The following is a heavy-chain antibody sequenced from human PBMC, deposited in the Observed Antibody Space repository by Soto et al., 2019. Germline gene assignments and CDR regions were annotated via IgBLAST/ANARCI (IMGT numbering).Heavy chain of an antibody. J-gene: IGHJ4*02. CDR1: GFTFSSYA. V-gene: IGHV3-23*01. Sequence: PGGSLRLSCAASGFTFSSYAMSWVRQAPGKGLEWVSTISGSGGSTYYADSVKGRFTISRDNSKNTLYLQMNSLRAEDTAVYYCAKGYSNYGLYFDYWGQGTLVTVSS. CDR3: AKGYSNYGLYFDY. D-gene: IGHD4-4*01. CDR2: ISGSGGST.